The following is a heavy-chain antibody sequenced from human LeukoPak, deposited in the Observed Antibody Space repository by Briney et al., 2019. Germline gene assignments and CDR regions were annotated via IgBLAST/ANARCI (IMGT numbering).Heavy chain of an antibody. V-gene: IGHV1-2*02. D-gene: IGHD1-1*01. CDR1: GYIFTEYY. CDR2: IDPNSGGT. CDR3: ARSRTPFYYYGMHV. J-gene: IGHJ6*02. Sequence: ASVKVSCKASGYIFTEYYIHWIRQAPGQGLEWMGGIDPNSGGTHHAPNFQGRATVTRDTSSSTVYMDLSRLRYADTAIYYCARSRTPFYYYGMHVWGLGTSVTVSS.